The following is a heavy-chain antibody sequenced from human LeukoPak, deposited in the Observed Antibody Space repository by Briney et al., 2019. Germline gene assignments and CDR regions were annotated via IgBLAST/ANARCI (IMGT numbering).Heavy chain of an antibody. CDR2: IYYSGST. J-gene: IGHJ6*02. CDR3: ARRLGSAAAGPNYYYYGMDV. Sequence: SETLSLTCTFSGGSISSYYLSWIRQPPGKGLEGIGYIYYSGSTNYNPSLKSRVTISVDTPKNQFSLKLSSVTAADTAVYYCARRLGSAAAGPNYYYYGMDVWGQGTTVTVSS. D-gene: IGHD6-13*01. V-gene: IGHV4-59*08. CDR1: GGSISSYY.